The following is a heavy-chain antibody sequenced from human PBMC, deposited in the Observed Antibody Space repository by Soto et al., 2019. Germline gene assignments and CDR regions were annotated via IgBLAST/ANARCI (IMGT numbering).Heavy chain of an antibody. CDR3: ARGPNYGDYYRYYYYGMDV. Sequence: GASVKVSCKASGGTFSSYAISWVRQAPGQGLEWMGGIIPIFGTANYAQKFQGRVTITADESTSTAYMELSSLRSEDTAVYYCARGPNYGDYYRYYYYGMDVWGQGTTVTVPS. CDR1: GGTFSSYA. J-gene: IGHJ6*02. V-gene: IGHV1-69*13. D-gene: IGHD4-17*01. CDR2: IIPIFGTA.